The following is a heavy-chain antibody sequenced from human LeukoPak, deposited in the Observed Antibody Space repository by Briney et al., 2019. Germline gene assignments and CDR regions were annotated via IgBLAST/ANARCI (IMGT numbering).Heavy chain of an antibody. D-gene: IGHD5-12*01. CDR3: ARNLVAPDLNWFDP. J-gene: IGHJ5*02. V-gene: IGHV4-34*01. CDR2: INHSGST. CDR1: GGSFSGYY. Sequence: SETLSLTCAVYGGSFSGYYWSWIRQPPGKGLEWIGEINHSGSTNYNPSFKNRVIISVDTSKNQFSLKLSSVTAADTAVYYCARNLVAPDLNWFDPWGQGTLVTVSS.